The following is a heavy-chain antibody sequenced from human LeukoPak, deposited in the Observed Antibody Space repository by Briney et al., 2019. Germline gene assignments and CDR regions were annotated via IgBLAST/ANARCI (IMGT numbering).Heavy chain of an antibody. V-gene: IGHV5-51*01. J-gene: IGHJ4*02. CDR3: ARGASSNWFFDY. Sequence: GESLKISCKGSGYSFTSYWIGWVRQMPGKGLEWMGIIYPGDSDARYSLSFQGQVTISVDKSINTAYLQWSSLKASDTAMYYCARGASSNWFFDYWGQGTLVTVSS. CDR2: IYPGDSDA. CDR1: GYSFTSYW. D-gene: IGHD6-13*01.